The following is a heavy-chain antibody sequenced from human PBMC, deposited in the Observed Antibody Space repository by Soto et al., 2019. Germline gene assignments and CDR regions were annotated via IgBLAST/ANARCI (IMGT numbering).Heavy chain of an antibody. CDR2: INSGGGNT. CDR3: AGGNCAGDCYFDY. Sequence: VQLVQSGTEVKKPGASVKISCKASGYTFTGYYIYWVRQAPGQGLEFMGAINSGGGNTDYAQKFQGRVTVTRDTSTSTVYMELTSLRSDDTAVYYCAGGNCAGDCYFDYWGQGTLVTVS. CDR1: GYTFTGYY. D-gene: IGHD2-21*02. V-gene: IGHV1-46*01. J-gene: IGHJ4*02.